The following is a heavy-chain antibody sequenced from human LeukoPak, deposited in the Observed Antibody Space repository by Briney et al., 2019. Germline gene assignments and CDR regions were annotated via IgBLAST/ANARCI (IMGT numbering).Heavy chain of an antibody. CDR2: IFYSGNT. J-gene: IGHJ4*02. Sequence: SETLSLTCSVSGDSLSSYYWSWLRQPPGKGLEWIGYIFYSGNTNYNPSLKSRVTISVDTPKNQFSLNLTSVTAADTAVYYCARQQRRGGCGELDYWGQGALATVSS. V-gene: IGHV4-59*08. CDR1: GDSLSSYY. CDR3: ARQQRRGGCGELDY. D-gene: IGHD2-21*01.